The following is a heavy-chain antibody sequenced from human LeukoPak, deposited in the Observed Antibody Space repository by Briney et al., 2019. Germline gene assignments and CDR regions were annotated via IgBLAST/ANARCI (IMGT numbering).Heavy chain of an antibody. V-gene: IGHV4-30-4*01. Sequence: PSQTLSLTCTVSGGSISSGDYYWSWIRQPPGKGLEWIGYIYYSGSTYYNPSLKSRVTISVDKSKNQFSLKLSSVTAADTAVYYCARNMVGETTFDYWGQGTLVTVSS. CDR3: ARNMVGETTFDY. CDR1: GGSISSGDYY. J-gene: IGHJ4*02. CDR2: IYYSGST. D-gene: IGHD2/OR15-2a*01.